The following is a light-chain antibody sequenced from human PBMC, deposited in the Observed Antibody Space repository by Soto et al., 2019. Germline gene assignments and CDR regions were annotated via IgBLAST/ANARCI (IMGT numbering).Light chain of an antibody. CDR3: QSYDSSLSGVV. Sequence: QSVLTQPPSVSGAPGQRVTISCTGSSSNIGAGYDVHWYQQLPGTAPKLHIYGNSNRPSGVPDRFSGSKSGTSASLAMTGLQAEDEADYYCQSYDSSLSGVVFGGGTKVTVL. CDR2: GNS. J-gene: IGLJ2*01. V-gene: IGLV1-40*01. CDR1: SSNIGAGYD.